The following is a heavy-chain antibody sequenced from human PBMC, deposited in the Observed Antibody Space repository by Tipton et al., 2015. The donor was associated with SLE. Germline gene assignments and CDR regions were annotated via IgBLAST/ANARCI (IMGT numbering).Heavy chain of an antibody. V-gene: IGHV4-38-2*02. J-gene: IGHJ6*02. CDR1: GYSISSGYY. Sequence: TLSLTCDVSGYSISSGYYWGWIRQSPGKGLEWIGEISHDGGANYNPSLESRGTISLETSKNQFSLKLTSVTAADTAVYYCARDGGQRVISGTYDFYYYGLDVWGQGTTVTVSS. CDR3: ARDGGQRVISGTYDFYYYGLDV. CDR2: ISHDGGA. D-gene: IGHD6-13*01.